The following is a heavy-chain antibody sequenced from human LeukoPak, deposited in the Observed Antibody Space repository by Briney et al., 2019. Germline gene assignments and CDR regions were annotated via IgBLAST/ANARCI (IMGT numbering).Heavy chain of an antibody. Sequence: ASVKVSCKASGYTFTGYYMHWVRQAPGQGLEWMGWISPNSGGTNYAQKFQGRVTMTRDTSISTAYMELSRLRSDDTAVYYCARDRVGQQLVGRKYYYYYMDVWGKGTTVTISS. CDR3: ARDRVGQQLVGRKYYYYYMDV. D-gene: IGHD6-13*01. J-gene: IGHJ6*03. CDR1: GYTFTGYY. V-gene: IGHV1-2*02. CDR2: ISPNSGGT.